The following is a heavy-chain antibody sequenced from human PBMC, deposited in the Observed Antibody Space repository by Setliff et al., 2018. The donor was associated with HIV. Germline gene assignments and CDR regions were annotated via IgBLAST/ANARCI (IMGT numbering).Heavy chain of an antibody. CDR2: ISWDGRNI. Sequence: PGGSLRLSCAASGFMFDDYAMHWVRQVPGKGLEWVSVISWDGRNIYYADSVKGRFTISRDNNKKSLYLQMNSLRTDDAALYYCVKGSGFDLWSGYPDSWGQGSLVTVSS. CDR1: GFMFDDYA. D-gene: IGHD3-3*01. V-gene: IGHV3-43*01. J-gene: IGHJ4*02. CDR3: VKGSGFDLWSGYPDS.